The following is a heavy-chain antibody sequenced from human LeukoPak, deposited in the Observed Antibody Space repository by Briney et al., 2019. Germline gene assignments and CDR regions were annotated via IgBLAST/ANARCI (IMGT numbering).Heavy chain of an antibody. J-gene: IGHJ6*02. D-gene: IGHD6-13*01. V-gene: IGHV3-23*01. CDR2: ISGSGGST. Sequence: GGSLRLSCAASGFTFSSYAMSWVRQAPGKGLEWVSAISGSGGSTYYADSVKGRFTIPRDNSKNTLYLQMDSLRAEDTAVYYCAKALDSRYYYYYGMDVWGQGTTVTVSS. CDR1: GFTFSSYA. CDR3: AKALDSRYYYYYGMDV.